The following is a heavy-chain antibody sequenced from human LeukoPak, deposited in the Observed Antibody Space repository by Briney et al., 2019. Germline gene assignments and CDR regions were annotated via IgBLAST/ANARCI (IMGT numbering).Heavy chain of an antibody. CDR1: GVSISSYY. J-gene: IGHJ5*02. V-gene: IGHV4-59*08. CDR2: IYYSGST. Sequence: NTSETLSLTCTVSGVSISSYYWSWIRQPPGKGLEWIGYIYYSGSTNYNPSLKSRVTISVDTSKNQFSLKLNSVTAADTAVYYCARHYGPWGQGTLVTVSS. CDR3: ARHYGP. D-gene: IGHD3-10*01.